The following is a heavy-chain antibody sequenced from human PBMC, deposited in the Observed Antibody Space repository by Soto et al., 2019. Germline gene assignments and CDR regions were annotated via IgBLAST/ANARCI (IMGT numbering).Heavy chain of an antibody. Sequence: VASVKVSCKASGYTFTSYDIKWVRQATGQGLEWMGWMNPNSGNTGYAQKFQGRVTMTRNTSISTAYMELSSLRSEDTAVYYCARGGYSSGWPEKDAFDIWGQGTMVTVSS. CDR1: GYTFTSYD. V-gene: IGHV1-8*01. J-gene: IGHJ3*02. CDR3: ARGGYSSGWPEKDAFDI. D-gene: IGHD6-19*01. CDR2: MNPNSGNT.